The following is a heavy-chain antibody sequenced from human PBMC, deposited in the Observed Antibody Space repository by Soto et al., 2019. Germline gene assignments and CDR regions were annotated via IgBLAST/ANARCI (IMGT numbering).Heavy chain of an antibody. D-gene: IGHD3-22*01. CDR2: FVPLFGSA. CDR1: GGTFSSYT. V-gene: IGHV1-69*01. J-gene: IGHJ5*02. CDR3: AREDDSSGHYSRFDP. Sequence: QVQLVQSGAEVKKPGSSVKVSCRASGGTFSSYTIVWVRQAPGQGLEWMGGFVPLFGSANIAQKFQVRVTITADASTSTAYMELSSLTSEDSATYYCAREDDSSGHYSRFDPWGQGTLVTVSS.